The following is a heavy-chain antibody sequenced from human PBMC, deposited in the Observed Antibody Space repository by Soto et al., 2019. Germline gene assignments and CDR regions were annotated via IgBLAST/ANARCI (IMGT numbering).Heavy chain of an antibody. J-gene: IGHJ5*02. V-gene: IGHV4-39*01. CDR1: GGSISSSSYY. D-gene: IGHD6-13*01. Sequence: SETLSLTCTVSGGSISSSSYYWGWIRQPPGKGLEWIGSIYYSGSTYYNPSLKSRVTISVDTSKNQFSLKLSSVTAADTAVYYCERIIYRRRWHRWWFDTWGQGTLVTVSS. CDR3: ERIIYRRRWHRWWFDT. CDR2: IYYSGST.